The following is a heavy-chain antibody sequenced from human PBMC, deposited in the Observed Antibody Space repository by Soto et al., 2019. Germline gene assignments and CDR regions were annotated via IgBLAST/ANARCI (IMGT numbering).Heavy chain of an antibody. CDR3: TSLSSTWPRDY. V-gene: IGHV3-7*03. D-gene: IGHD6-13*01. J-gene: IGHJ4*02. CDR2: IKQDGSEK. Sequence: PGGSLRLSCAASGFNFGSHRMSWVRQAPGKGLEWVANIKQDGSEKYYVDSVKGRFTISRDNVRNSLFLQMNSLRAEDTATYYCTSLSSTWPRDYWGQGTLVTASS. CDR1: GFNFGSHR.